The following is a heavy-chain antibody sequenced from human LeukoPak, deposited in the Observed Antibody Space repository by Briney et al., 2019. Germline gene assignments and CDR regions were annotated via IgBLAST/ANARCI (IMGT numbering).Heavy chain of an antibody. CDR2: ISGSGVNT. V-gene: IGHV3-23*01. CDR1: GFTFSSYA. J-gene: IGHJ4*02. CDR3: AKEIVPPSGYYFDY. D-gene: IGHD6-6*01. Sequence: AGGSLRLSCAASGFTFSSYAMSWVRQAPGKRLEWVSSISGSGVNTYYADSVKGRFTIFRDNSKNTLYLQMNSLRVEDTAVYYCAKEIVPPSGYYFDYWGQGTLVTVSS.